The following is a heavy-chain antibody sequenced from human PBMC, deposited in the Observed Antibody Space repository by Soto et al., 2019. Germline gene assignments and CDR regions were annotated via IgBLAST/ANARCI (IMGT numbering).Heavy chain of an antibody. CDR2: IYSGGNT. J-gene: IGHJ6*02. CDR3: ARVKYYNSWQHYYGMDV. Sequence: EVQLVESGGGLVQPGGSLRLSCAVSGFTVSNDYMTWVRQAPGKGLEWVSVIYSGGNTYYADSVKGRFTISRDNAKNSLYLQMNSLRAEDTAVYYCARVKYYNSWQHYYGMDVWGQGTTVTVSS. CDR1: GFTVSNDY. V-gene: IGHV3-66*01. D-gene: IGHD3-10*01.